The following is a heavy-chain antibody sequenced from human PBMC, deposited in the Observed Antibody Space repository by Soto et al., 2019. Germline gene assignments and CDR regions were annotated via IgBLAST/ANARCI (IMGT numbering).Heavy chain of an antibody. CDR1: GGSFGGYY. CDR3: ARDTTVTTLSDWFDP. D-gene: IGHD4-17*01. V-gene: IGHV4-34*01. Sequence: SETLSLTCAVYGGSFGGYYWSWIRQPPGKGLEWIGEINHSGSTNYNPSLKSRVTISVDTSKNQFSLKLSSVTAADTAVYYCARDTTVTTLSDWFDPWGQGTLVTVSS. CDR2: INHSGST. J-gene: IGHJ5*02.